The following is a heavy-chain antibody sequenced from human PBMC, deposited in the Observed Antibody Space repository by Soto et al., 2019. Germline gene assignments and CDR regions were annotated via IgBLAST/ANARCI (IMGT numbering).Heavy chain of an antibody. J-gene: IGHJ6*02. Sequence: PVVYLRLSSAASGFTFRDYSMNWVRQAPGKGLEWISYIATSDTVRSYAHSVQGRFIISRDNAKKSLFLEMHSLRGEDTAVYYCAREALPLLQTGMDVWGQGTTVTGSS. CDR1: GFTFRDYS. CDR3: AREALPLLQTGMDV. V-gene: IGHV3-48*01. CDR2: IATSDTVR.